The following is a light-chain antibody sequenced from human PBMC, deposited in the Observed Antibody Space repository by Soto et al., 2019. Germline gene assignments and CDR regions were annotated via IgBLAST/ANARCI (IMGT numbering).Light chain of an antibody. CDR2: TNN. Sequence: QSVLSQPPSASGTPGHRVAIACSGSTSNIGSHSVNWFQHLPGTAPKLLIITNNQRPSGVPDRFSGYKSGTSASLVISGLQSEDEADYYCATWDDSLKGVFGTGTKVTXL. V-gene: IGLV1-44*01. CDR3: ATWDDSLKGV. CDR1: TSNIGSHS. J-gene: IGLJ1*01.